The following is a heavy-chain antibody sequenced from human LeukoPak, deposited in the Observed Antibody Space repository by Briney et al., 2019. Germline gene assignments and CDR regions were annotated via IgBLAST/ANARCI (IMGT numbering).Heavy chain of an antibody. CDR2: IIPIFGTA. CDR1: GGTFSSYA. CDR3: ARGDIVVVPAAHPNDY. Sequence: ASVKVSCKASGGTFSSYAISWVRQAPGQGLEWMGGIIPIFGTANYAQKFQGRVTMTRDTSISTAYMELSRLRSDDTAVYYCARGDIVVVPAAHPNDYWGQGTLVTVSS. D-gene: IGHD2-2*01. J-gene: IGHJ4*02. V-gene: IGHV1-69*05.